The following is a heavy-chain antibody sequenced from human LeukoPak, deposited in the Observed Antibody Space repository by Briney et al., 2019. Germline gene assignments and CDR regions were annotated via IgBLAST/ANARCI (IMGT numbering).Heavy chain of an antibody. D-gene: IGHD3-10*01. Sequence: PGGSLRLSCAASGFTVSNDYMAWVRQAPGRGLEWGSLIYGDGTTFYTDSVKGRFTISRNNFKHTLYLQMSSLRPEDTALYYCARDRAGAQSWVALDPWGQGTLVTVSS. CDR2: IYGDGTT. CDR3: ARDRAGAQSWVALDP. CDR1: GFTVSNDY. V-gene: IGHV3-66*02. J-gene: IGHJ5*02.